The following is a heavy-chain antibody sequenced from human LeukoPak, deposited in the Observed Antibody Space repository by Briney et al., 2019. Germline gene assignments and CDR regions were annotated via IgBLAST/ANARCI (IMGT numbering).Heavy chain of an antibody. CDR1: GGTFNNSA. Sequence: SVKVSCKTSGGTFNNSAISWVRQAPGQGLEWLGGIMPLFGTAGYAQKFQGRVTITKDDSTRTVYLELTSLTSDDTAVYYCARDVHGDYGSGWFDPWGQGTLVSVSS. CDR2: IMPLFGTA. V-gene: IGHV1-69*05. CDR3: ARDVHGDYGSGWFDP. D-gene: IGHD4-17*01. J-gene: IGHJ5*02.